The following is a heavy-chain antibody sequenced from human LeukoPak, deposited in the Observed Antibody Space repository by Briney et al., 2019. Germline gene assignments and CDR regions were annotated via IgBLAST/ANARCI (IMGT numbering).Heavy chain of an antibody. CDR1: GFTFSNYA. J-gene: IGHJ4*02. D-gene: IGHD5-12*01. V-gene: IGHV3-23*01. CDR2: ISGSGGRT. Sequence: LPGGSLRLSCAASGFTFSNYAMNWVRQAPGKGLEWVSIISGSGGRTYYADSVRGRFTISRENAQNSLFLQMNSLRAEDTAVYYCARDGGYRGYDADCWGQGTLVTVSS. CDR3: ARDGGYRGYDADC.